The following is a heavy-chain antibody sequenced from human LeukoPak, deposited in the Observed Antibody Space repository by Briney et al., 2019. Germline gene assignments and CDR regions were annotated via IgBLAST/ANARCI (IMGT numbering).Heavy chain of an antibody. Sequence: SETLSLTCTVSGGSITSYYWAWLRQPPGKGLEWIGYLHYSGYSKYNPSLTSRVSMSVDTSKNQFSLKLTSVTAADTAVYYCARHNIASDGARLFDFWGRGTLVTVSS. CDR2: LHYSGYS. J-gene: IGHJ4*02. D-gene: IGHD4-17*01. CDR3: ARHNIASDGARLFDF. V-gene: IGHV4-59*08. CDR1: GGSITSYY.